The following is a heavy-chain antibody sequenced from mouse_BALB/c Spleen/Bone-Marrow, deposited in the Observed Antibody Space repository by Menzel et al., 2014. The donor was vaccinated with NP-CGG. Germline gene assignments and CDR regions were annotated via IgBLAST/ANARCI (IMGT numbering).Heavy chain of an antibody. D-gene: IGHD1-1*01. CDR2: IDPANCNT. J-gene: IGHJ3*01. CDR3: AAYYYSTYGFAY. CDR1: GFNIKDTY. V-gene: IGHV14-3*02. Sequence: VQLQQSGAELVKPGASVKLSCTASGFNIKDTYMHWVKQRPEQGLEWIGRIDPANCNTKYDPKFQGKATITADTSSNTAYLQLSSLTSEDTAVYYCAAYYYSTYGFAYWGQGTLVTVSA.